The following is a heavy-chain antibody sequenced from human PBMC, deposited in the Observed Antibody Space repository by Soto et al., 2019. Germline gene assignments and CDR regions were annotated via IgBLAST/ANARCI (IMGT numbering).Heavy chain of an antibody. CDR2: VPYAGNT. CDR3: ARPFAAQTVAGFDF. CDR1: GDSVTSSRYY. V-gene: IGHV4-39*02. D-gene: IGHD6-19*01. Sequence: SETLSLTCTVSGDSVTSSRYYWGWVRQAPGKGLEWIGSVPYAGNTYYNPSLKSRVTLFIDTSKNHFSLSLRSVTAADTAVYYCARPFAAQTVAGFDFWAQGLLVPVPQ. J-gene: IGHJ4*02.